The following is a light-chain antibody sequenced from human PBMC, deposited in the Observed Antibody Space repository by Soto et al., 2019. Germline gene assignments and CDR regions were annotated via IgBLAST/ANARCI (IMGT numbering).Light chain of an antibody. CDR1: QSISSW. CDR2: KAS. CDR3: QHYNSYSWT. J-gene: IGKJ1*01. V-gene: IGKV1-5*03. Sequence: DIQMTQSPSTLSASVGDRVTITCRASQSISSWLAWYQQKPGKAPKLLIYKASSLESGVPSRFSGRGSGTEFTLTISSLQPDDFATYYCQHYNSYSWTFGQGTKVEIK.